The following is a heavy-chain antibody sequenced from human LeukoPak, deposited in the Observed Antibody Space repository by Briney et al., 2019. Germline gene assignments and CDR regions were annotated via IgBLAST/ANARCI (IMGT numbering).Heavy chain of an antibody. Sequence: GGSLRLSCAASGFTFSSYAMSWVRQAPGKGLEWVSAISGNGGRTYYGDSVKGRFTISRDNSKNTPYLQMNSLRAEDTAVFCCAKVAEMGTILGKFDNWGQGTLVTVSS. V-gene: IGHV3-23*01. J-gene: IGHJ4*02. CDR2: ISGNGGRT. D-gene: IGHD5-24*01. CDR3: AKVAEMGTILGKFDN. CDR1: GFTFSSYA.